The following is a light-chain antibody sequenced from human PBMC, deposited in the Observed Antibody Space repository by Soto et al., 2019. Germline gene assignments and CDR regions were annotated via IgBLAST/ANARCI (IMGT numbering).Light chain of an antibody. J-gene: IGLJ3*02. CDR2: EVS. CDR1: SSDVGGYNY. Sequence: QSVLTQPPSASGSPGQSVTISCTGTSSDVGGYNYVTWYQQHPGKAPKLIIYEVSKRPPGVPDHFSGSKSGNTASLTVSGLQADDEADYYCSSFGGSNHVVFGGGTKLTVL. CDR3: SSFGGSNHVV. V-gene: IGLV2-8*01.